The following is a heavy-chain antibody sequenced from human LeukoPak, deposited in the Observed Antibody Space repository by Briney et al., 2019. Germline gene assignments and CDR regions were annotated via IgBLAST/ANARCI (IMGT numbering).Heavy chain of an antibody. CDR1: GGSFSGYY. V-gene: IGHV4-34*01. CDR3: ARGGPYSSGWYSVSNWFDP. J-gene: IGHJ5*02. Sequence: KPSETLSVTCAVYGGSFSGYYWSWIRQPPGKGLEWIGEINHSGSTNYNPSLKSRVTISVDTSKNQFSLKLSSVTAADTAVYYCARGGPYSSGWYSVSNWFDPWGQGTLVTVSS. D-gene: IGHD6-19*01. CDR2: INHSGST.